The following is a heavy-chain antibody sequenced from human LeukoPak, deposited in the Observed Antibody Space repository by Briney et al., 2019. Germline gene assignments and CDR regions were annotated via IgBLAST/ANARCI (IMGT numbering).Heavy chain of an antibody. Sequence: SETLSLTCTVSGGSISSYYWSWIRQPPGKGLEWIGYIYYSGSTNYNPSLKSRVTISVDTSKNQFSLKLSSVTAADTAVYYCARVGIVGPFGRGEAFDIWGQGTMVTVSS. V-gene: IGHV4-59*01. J-gene: IGHJ3*02. CDR2: IYYSGST. D-gene: IGHD1-26*01. CDR3: ARVGIVGPFGRGEAFDI. CDR1: GGSISSYY.